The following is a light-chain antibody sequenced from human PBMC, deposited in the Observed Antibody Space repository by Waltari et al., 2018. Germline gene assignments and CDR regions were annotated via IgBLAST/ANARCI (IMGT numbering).Light chain of an antibody. J-gene: IGLJ2*01. CDR2: EDS. V-gene: IGLV2-23*01. Sequence: QSALTQPASVSGSPGQSITISCTGTISDVGRYNLVSWYQQHPGKAPKLMIYEDSKRPSGISNRFSGSKSGNTASLTISGLQAEDEADYYCCSYAGSSTLVFGGGTKLTVL. CDR1: ISDVGRYNL. CDR3: CSYAGSSTLV.